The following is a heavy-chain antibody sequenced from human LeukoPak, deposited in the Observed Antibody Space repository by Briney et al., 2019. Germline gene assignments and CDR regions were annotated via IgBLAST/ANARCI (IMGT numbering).Heavy chain of an antibody. J-gene: IGHJ4*02. V-gene: IGHV1-2*02. CDR2: INPNSGGT. D-gene: IGHD3-10*01. CDR1: GYTFTGYY. CDR3: ARDPWGYGSGSYYDY. Sequence: ASVKVSCKASGYTFTGYYMHWVRQAPGQGREWMGWINPNSGGTNYAQKFQGRVTMTRDTSISTAYMELSRLRSDDTAVYYCARDPWGYGSGSYYDYWGQGTLVTVSS.